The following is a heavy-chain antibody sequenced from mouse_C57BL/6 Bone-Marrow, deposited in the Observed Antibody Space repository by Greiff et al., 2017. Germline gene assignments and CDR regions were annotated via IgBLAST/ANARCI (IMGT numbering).Heavy chain of an antibody. V-gene: IGHV1-55*01. Sequence: QVQLQQPGAELVKPGASVEMSCKASGYTFTSYWITWVKQRPGQGLEWIGDIYPGSGSTNYNEKFKSKATLTVDTSSSTAYMQLSSLTSEDSAVYYCAGGYYGNAMDYWGQGTSVTVSS. J-gene: IGHJ4*01. CDR3: AGGYYGNAMDY. CDR2: IYPGSGST. CDR1: GYTFTSYW. D-gene: IGHD2-3*01.